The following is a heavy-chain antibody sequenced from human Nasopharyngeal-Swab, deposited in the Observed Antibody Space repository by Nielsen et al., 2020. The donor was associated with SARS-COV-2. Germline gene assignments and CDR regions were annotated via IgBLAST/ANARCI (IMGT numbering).Heavy chain of an antibody. V-gene: IGHV1-69*06. Sequence: SVKVSCKASGGTFSSYAISWVRQAPGQGLEWMGGIIPIFGTANYAQKFQGRVTITADKSTSTAYMELSSLRSEDTAVYYCARAQLVRGVIINHYYYYYMDVWGKGTTVTVSS. CDR3: ARAQLVRGVIINHYYYYYMDV. J-gene: IGHJ6*03. CDR1: GGTFSSYA. CDR2: IIPIFGTA. D-gene: IGHD3-10*01.